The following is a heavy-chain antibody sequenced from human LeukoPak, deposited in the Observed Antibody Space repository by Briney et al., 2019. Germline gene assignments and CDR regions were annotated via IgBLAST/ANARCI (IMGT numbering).Heavy chain of an antibody. D-gene: IGHD3-10*01. J-gene: IGHJ4*02. CDR3: VGLGENY. CDR2: IKQDGSEK. CDR1: GFAFSSYW. Sequence: PGGSLRLSCAASGFAFSSYWMSWARQASGKGLEWVANIKQDGSEKYYVDSVKGRFTISRDNAKNSLYLQMNSLRAEDTAVYYCVGLGENYWGQGTLVTVSS. V-gene: IGHV3-7*02.